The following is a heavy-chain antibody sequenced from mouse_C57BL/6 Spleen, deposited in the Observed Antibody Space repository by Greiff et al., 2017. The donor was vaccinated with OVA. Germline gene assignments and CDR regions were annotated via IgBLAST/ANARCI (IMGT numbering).Heavy chain of an antibody. D-gene: IGHD2-10*01. V-gene: IGHV1-82*01. CDR2: IYPGDGDT. J-gene: IGHJ4*01. CDR3: ARRGTYYETYYARDY. Sequence: QVQLKQSGPELVKPGASVKISCKASGYAFSSSWMNWVKQRPGKGLEWIGRIYPGDGDTNYNGKFKGKATLTADKSSSTAYMQLSSLTSEDSAVYFCARRGTYYETYYARDYWGQGTSVTVSS. CDR1: GYAFSSSW.